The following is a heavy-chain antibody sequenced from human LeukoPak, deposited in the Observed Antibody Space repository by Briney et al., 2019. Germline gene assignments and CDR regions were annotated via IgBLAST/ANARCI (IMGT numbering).Heavy chain of an antibody. J-gene: IGHJ4*02. CDR3: ARVFRAAAVDY. D-gene: IGHD6-13*01. CDR2: INPSGGST. Sequence: ASVKVSCKASRYTFTSYYMHWVRQAPGQGLEWMGIINPSGGSTSYAQKFQGRVTMTRDTSTSTVYMELSSLRSEDTAVYYCARVFRAAAVDYWGQGTLVTVSS. CDR1: RYTFTSYY. V-gene: IGHV1-46*01.